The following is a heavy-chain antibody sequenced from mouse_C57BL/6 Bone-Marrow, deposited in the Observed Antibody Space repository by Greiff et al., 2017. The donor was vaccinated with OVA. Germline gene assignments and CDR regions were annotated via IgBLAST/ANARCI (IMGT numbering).Heavy chain of an antibody. CDR3: ARASITTVFDY. CDR2: SRNKANDYTT. J-gene: IGHJ2*01. V-gene: IGHV7-1*01. Sequence: EVQRVESGGGLVQSGRSLRLSCATSGFTFSDFYMEWVRQAPGKGLEWIAASRNKANDYTTEYSASVKGRFIVSRDTSQSILYLQMNALRAEDTAIYYCARASITTVFDYWGQGTTLTVSS. CDR1: GFTFSDFY. D-gene: IGHD1-1*01.